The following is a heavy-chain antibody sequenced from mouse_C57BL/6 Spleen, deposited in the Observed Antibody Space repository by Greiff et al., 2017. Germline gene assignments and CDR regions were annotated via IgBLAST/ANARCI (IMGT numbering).Heavy chain of an antibody. CDR2: ILPGSGST. J-gene: IGHJ2*01. D-gene: IGHD2-1*01. CDR1: GYTFTGYW. V-gene: IGHV1-9*01. Sequence: QVQLKESGAELMKPGASVKLSCKATGYTFTGYWLAWVTQRPGHGLEWIGEILPGSGSTNYNEKFKGKATFTADTSSNTAYMQLSSLTTEDSAIYYCARGREWGNYVFDYWGQGTTLTVSS. CDR3: ARGREWGNYVFDY.